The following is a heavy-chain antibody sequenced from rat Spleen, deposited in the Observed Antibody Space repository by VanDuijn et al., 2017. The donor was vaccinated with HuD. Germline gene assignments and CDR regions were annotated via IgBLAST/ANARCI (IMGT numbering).Heavy chain of an antibody. CDR2: ISNIDDT. CDR3: VRQDTSGYSNWFAY. CDR1: GITFNNYW. Sequence: EVQLVESGGGRVQPGRSLRLSCVASGITFNNYWMTWIRQAPGKGLEWVASISNIDDTYYSDSVKGRFSISRDNAKSTLYLQMNSLRSEDTATYYCVRQDTSGYSNWFAYWGQGVMVTVSS. V-gene: IGHV5-31*01. D-gene: IGHD4-3*01. J-gene: IGHJ2*01.